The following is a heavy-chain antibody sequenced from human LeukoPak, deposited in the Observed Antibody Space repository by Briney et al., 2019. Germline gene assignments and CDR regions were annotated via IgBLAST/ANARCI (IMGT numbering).Heavy chain of an antibody. CDR3: ARGGYCTAFSCNYHYGMDV. D-gene: IGHD2-8*02. V-gene: IGHV4-34*01. CDR2: INQSGRT. J-gene: IGHJ6*02. Sequence: SETLSLTCAVYGGSFSDDDWSWVRQSPRKGLEWIGEINQSGRTTYNPSLSSRVTISIDTSKNQFPLKLTSVTAADTAVYYCARGGYCTAFSCNYHYGMDVWGRGTPVTVSS. CDR1: GGSFSDDD.